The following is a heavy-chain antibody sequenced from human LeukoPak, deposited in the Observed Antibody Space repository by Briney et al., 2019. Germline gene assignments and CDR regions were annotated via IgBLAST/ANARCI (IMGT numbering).Heavy chain of an antibody. V-gene: IGHV4-61*02. CDR1: GGSISSGSYY. J-gene: IGHJ5*02. CDR3: ARDRYDST. D-gene: IGHD3-22*01. CDR2: IYTSGST. Sequence: SETLSLTCTVSGGSISSGSYYWSWIRQPAGKGLEWIGRIYTSGSTNYNPSLKSRVTISVDTSKNQFSLKLSSVTAADTAVYYCARDRYDSTWGQGTLVTVSS.